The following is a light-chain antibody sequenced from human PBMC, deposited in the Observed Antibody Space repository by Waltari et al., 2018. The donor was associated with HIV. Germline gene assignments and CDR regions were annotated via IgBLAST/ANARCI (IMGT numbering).Light chain of an antibody. CDR3: CSYAGSSTYV. Sequence: QSALTQPASVSGSPGQSITIPCTGTSSYVGAYNYVSWYQQHPGNAPKLMIYDGTKRPSGVSNRFSGSKSANTASLTISGLQAEDEADYYCCSYAGSSTYVFGSGTKVTVL. CDR1: SSYVGAYNY. V-gene: IGLV2-23*01. CDR2: DGT. J-gene: IGLJ1*01.